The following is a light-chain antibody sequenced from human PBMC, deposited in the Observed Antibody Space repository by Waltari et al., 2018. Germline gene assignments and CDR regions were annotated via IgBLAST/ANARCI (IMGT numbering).Light chain of an antibody. V-gene: IGLV5-45*03. CDR2: YKSDSDK. CDR3: MIWRSGASE. Sequence: QAVLTQPSSLSASPGASASLPCTLRSGVNVANHRLYWYQHKPGSPPQYLLMYKSDSDKQQGSGVPSRFSGSKDASANAGILLISGLQSEDEADYYCMIWRSGASEFGGGTKLTVL. J-gene: IGLJ2*01. CDR1: SGVNVANHR.